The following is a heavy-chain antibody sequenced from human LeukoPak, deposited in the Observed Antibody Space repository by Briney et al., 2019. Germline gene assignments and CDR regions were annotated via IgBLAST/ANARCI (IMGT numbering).Heavy chain of an antibody. CDR3: ARDGDYDILTGYYLSPLFDY. Sequence: GASVKVSCKASGGTFSSYATSWVRQAPGQGLEWMGWISAYNGNTNYAQKLQGRVTMTTDTSTSTAYMELRSLRSDDTAVYYCARDGDYDILTGYYLSPLFDYWGQGTLVTVSS. CDR2: ISAYNGNT. J-gene: IGHJ4*02. CDR1: GGTFSSYA. D-gene: IGHD3-9*01. V-gene: IGHV1-18*01.